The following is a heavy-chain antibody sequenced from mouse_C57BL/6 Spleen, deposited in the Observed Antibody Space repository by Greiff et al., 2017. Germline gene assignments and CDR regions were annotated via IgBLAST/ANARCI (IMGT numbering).Heavy chain of an antibody. Sequence: QVQLQQPGAELVKPGASVKLSCKASGYTFTSYWMHWVKQRPGQGLEWIGMIHPNSGSTNYNEKFKSKATLTVDKSSSTAYMQLSSLTSEDSAVYYCARMTTVVAPYFDYWCQGTTLTVSS. CDR1: GYTFTSYW. V-gene: IGHV1-64*01. J-gene: IGHJ2*01. CDR2: IHPNSGST. CDR3: ARMTTVVAPYFDY. D-gene: IGHD1-1*01.